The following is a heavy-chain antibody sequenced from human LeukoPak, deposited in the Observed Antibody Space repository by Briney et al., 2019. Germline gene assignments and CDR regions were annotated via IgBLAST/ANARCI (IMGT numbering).Heavy chain of an antibody. CDR1: GGSINSGGYY. V-gene: IGHV4-31*03. CDR2: IYYSGST. Sequence: SETLSLTCTVSGGSINSGGYYWSWIRQHPGKGLEWIGYIYYSGSTYYNPSLTSRVTISVDTSKNQFSLVLTSVTAADTAVYYCARSIHDYGEKLYFDYWGQGALVTVSS. D-gene: IGHD4-17*01. J-gene: IGHJ4*02. CDR3: ARSIHDYGEKLYFDY.